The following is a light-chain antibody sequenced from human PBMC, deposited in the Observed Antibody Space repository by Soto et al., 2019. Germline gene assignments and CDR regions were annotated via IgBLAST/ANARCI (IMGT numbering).Light chain of an antibody. Sequence: EIVLTQSPGTLSLSPGERATLSCRASQSVISRDLAWYQQKPGHAPRLLISGASTRATGIPDRFSGSGSGTDFTLTISRLEPEDFAVYYCQQYGNSRWTFGQGTKVEIK. V-gene: IGKV3-20*01. CDR2: GAS. J-gene: IGKJ1*01. CDR1: QSVISRD. CDR3: QQYGNSRWT.